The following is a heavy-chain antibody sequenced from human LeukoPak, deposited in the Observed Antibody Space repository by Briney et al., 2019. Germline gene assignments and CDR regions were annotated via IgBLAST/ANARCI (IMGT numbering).Heavy chain of an antibody. Sequence: ASVKVSCKASGYTFTVYYMHWVRRAPGQGLEWMGWINPNSGDTNYAQKFQGRVTMTRDTSISTAYMELSRLRSDDTAVYYCARGGSSSWYGYWGQGTLVTVSS. D-gene: IGHD6-13*01. V-gene: IGHV1-2*02. CDR1: GYTFTVYY. CDR3: ARGGSSSWYGY. J-gene: IGHJ4*02. CDR2: INPNSGDT.